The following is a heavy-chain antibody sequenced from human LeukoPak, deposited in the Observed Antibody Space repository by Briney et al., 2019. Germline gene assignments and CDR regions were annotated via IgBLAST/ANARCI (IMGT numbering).Heavy chain of an antibody. D-gene: IGHD1-1*01. V-gene: IGHV4-39*01. CDR2: IYYSGST. Sequence: KPSETLSLTCTVSGGSISSSSYYWGWIRQPPGKGLEWIGSIYYSGSTYYNPSLKSRVTVSVDTSKNQFSLKLSSVTAADTAVYYCARAWNGGYYFDYWGQGTLVTVSS. J-gene: IGHJ4*02. CDR1: GGSISSSSYY. CDR3: ARAWNGGYYFDY.